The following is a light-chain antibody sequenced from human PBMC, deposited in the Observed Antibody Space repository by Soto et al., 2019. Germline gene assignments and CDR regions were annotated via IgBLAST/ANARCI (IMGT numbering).Light chain of an antibody. CDR3: QQYGSSPPVT. V-gene: IGKV3-20*01. Sequence: ELVLTHSPGTLSLSPGERATLSCRASQSVSSSYLAWYQQKPGQAPRLLIYGASSRATGIPDRFSGSGSGTDFTLTISRLEPEDFAVYYCQQYGSSPPVTFGPGTKVDIK. J-gene: IGKJ3*01. CDR2: GAS. CDR1: QSVSSSY.